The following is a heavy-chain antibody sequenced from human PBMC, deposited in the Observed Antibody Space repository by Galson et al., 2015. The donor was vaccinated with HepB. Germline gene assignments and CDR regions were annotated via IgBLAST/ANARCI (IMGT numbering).Heavy chain of an antibody. J-gene: IGHJ6*02. V-gene: IGHV3-30-3*01. CDR2: ISYDGSNK. CDR3: ARDFLRGYSGYDDGMDV. Sequence: SLRLSCAASGFTFSSYAMHWVRQAPGKGLEWVAVISYDGSNKYYADSVKGRFTISRDNSKNTLYLQMNSLRAEDTAVYYCARDFLRGYSGYDDGMDVWGQGTTVTVSS. CDR1: GFTFSSYA. D-gene: IGHD5-12*01.